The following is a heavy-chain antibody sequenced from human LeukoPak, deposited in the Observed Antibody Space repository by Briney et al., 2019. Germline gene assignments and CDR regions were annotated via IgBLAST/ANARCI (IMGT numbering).Heavy chain of an antibody. CDR2: ISGSGSTT. CDR1: GFTFRSYA. V-gene: IGHV3-23*01. CDR3: AKDGEYHGDLYYFDY. D-gene: IGHD4-17*01. J-gene: IGHJ4*02. Sequence: PGGSLRLSCAASGFTFRSYAMSWVRQAPGKGLEWVSAISGSGSTTFYADSVKGRFTISRDNSKNTLYLQMNSLRADDTAVYYCAKDGEYHGDLYYFDYWGQGTLVTVSS.